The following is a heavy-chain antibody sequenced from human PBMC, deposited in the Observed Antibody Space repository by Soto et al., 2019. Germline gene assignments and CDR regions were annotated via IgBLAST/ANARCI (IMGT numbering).Heavy chain of an antibody. CDR1: GYTFTSYG. Sequence: QVQLVQSGAEVKMPGASVKVSCKASGYTFTSYGISWVRQAPGQGLEWMGWISAHNGNTQYEQQLQGRVTMTTDTSTSTAYMELRSLRADDTAVYYCAGDLGGFPDYWGQGTLVTVSS. CDR3: AGDLGGFPDY. V-gene: IGHV1-18*01. CDR2: ISAHNGNT. J-gene: IGHJ4*02. D-gene: IGHD5-12*01.